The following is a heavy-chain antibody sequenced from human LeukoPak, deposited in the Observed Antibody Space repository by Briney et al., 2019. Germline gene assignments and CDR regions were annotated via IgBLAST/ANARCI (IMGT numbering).Heavy chain of an antibody. Sequence: PGRSLRLSCAASGFTFSSYAMHWVRQAPGKGLEWVALISYDGSNKYYADSVKGRFTISRDNSKNTLYLQMNSLRVDDTAVYYCAREGTMISSFDYWGQGTLVTVSS. CDR2: ISYDGSNK. D-gene: IGHD3-22*01. J-gene: IGHJ4*02. V-gene: IGHV3-30*04. CDR1: GFTFSSYA. CDR3: AREGTMISSFDY.